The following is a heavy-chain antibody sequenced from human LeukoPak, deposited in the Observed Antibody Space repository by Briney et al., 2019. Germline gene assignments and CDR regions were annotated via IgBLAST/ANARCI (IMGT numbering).Heavy chain of an antibody. J-gene: IGHJ4*02. V-gene: IGHV3-33*01. Sequence: PGGSLRLSCAASGFTFNSYGMHWVRQAPGKGLEWVAVIWYDGSNKYYADSVKGRFTISRDNSKNTLYLQMNSLRAEDTAVYYCARTGYCSGGSCYGFDYWGQGTLVTVSS. CDR1: GFTFNSYG. CDR2: IWYDGSNK. CDR3: ARTGYCSGGSCYGFDY. D-gene: IGHD2-15*01.